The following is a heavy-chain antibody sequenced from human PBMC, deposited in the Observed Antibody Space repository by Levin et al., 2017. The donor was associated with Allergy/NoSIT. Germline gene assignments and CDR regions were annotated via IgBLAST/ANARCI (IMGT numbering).Heavy chain of an antibody. Sequence: GGSLRLSCAASGFTFSSYSMNWVRQAPGKGLEWVSSISSSSSYIYYADSVKGRFTISRDNAKNSLYLQMNSLRAEDTAVYYCARGGTGTTPSFDYWGQGTLVTVSS. CDR2: ISSSSSYI. CDR1: GFTFSSYS. D-gene: IGHD1-1*01. J-gene: IGHJ4*02. V-gene: IGHV3-21*01. CDR3: ARGGTGTTPSFDY.